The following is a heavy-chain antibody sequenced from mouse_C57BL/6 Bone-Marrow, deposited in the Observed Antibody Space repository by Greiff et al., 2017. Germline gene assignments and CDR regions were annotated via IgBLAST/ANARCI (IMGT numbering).Heavy chain of an antibody. Sequence: QVQLQQPGAELVKPGASVKLSCKASGYTFTSYWMHWVKQRPGRGLEWIGRIDPNSGGTKYNEKFKSKATLTVDKPSSTAYMKLSSLTSEDSAVYYCARTGITTVVPSYFDVWGTGTTVTVSS. CDR2: IDPNSGGT. CDR1: GYTFTSYW. D-gene: IGHD1-1*01. J-gene: IGHJ1*03. V-gene: IGHV1-72*01. CDR3: ARTGITTVVPSYFDV.